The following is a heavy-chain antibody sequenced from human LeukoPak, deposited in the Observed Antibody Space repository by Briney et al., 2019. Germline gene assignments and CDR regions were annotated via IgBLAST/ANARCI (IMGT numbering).Heavy chain of an antibody. CDR1: GDSISNYY. V-gene: IGHV4-59*01. Sequence: PSETLSLTCTVSGDSISNYYWSWIRQPPGKGLEWIGYIYDSGSTNYNPSLKSRVTVSVHTSKNQFSLKLTSVTAADTAVYYCARDTYYDSSGIGYWGQGTLVTVSS. CDR2: IYDSGST. D-gene: IGHD3-22*01. CDR3: ARDTYYDSSGIGY. J-gene: IGHJ4*02.